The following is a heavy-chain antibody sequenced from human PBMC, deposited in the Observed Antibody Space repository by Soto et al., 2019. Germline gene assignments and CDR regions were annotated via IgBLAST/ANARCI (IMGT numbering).Heavy chain of an antibody. CDR3: ARSEEHMPWFDP. D-gene: IGHD2-21*01. CDR1: GYTFTSYG. V-gene: IGHV1-18*01. J-gene: IGHJ5*02. CDR2: ISAYNGNT. Sequence: ASVKVSCXASGYTFTSYGISWVRQAPGQGLEWMGWISAYNGNTNYAQKLQGRVTMTTDTSTSTAYMELRSLRSDDTAVYYCARSEEHMPWFDPWGQGTLVTVSS.